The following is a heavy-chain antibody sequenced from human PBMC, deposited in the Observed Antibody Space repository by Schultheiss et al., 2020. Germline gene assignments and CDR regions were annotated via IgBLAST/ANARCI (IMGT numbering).Heavy chain of an antibody. CDR2: ISYDGSNK. J-gene: IGHJ4*02. V-gene: IGHV3-30-3*01. D-gene: IGHD1-26*01. CDR1: GFTFSSYA. Sequence: GGSLRLSCAASGFTFSSYAMHWVRQAPGKGLEWVAVISYDGSNKYYADSVKGRFTISRDNAKNSLYLQMNSLRAEDTAVYYCARDQSSYSGSYLASHFDYWGQGTLVTVSS. CDR3: ARDQSSYSGSYLASHFDY.